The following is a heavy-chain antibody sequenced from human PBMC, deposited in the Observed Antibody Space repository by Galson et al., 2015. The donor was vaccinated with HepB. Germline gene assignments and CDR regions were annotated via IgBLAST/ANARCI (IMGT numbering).Heavy chain of an antibody. V-gene: IGHV1-3*01. J-gene: IGHJ3*02. D-gene: IGHD3-22*01. CDR1: GYTFTSYV. CDR3: ARDQQLLYYDSSGYYVHAFDI. CDR2: INAGNGNT. Sequence: SVKVSCKASGYTFTSYVMHWVRQAPGQRLEWMGWINAGNGNTKYSQKFQGRVTITRDTSASTAYMELSSLRSEDTAVYYCARDQQLLYYDSSGYYVHAFDIWGQGTMVTVSS.